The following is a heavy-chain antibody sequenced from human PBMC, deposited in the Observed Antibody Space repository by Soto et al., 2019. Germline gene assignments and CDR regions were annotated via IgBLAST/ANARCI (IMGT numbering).Heavy chain of an antibody. CDR2: FDPEDGET. J-gene: IGHJ4*02. CDR1: GYTLTELS. Sequence: ASVKVSCKVSGYTLTELSMHWVRQAPGKGLEWMGGFDPEDGETIYAQKFQGRVTMTEDTSTDTAYMELSSLRSEDTAVYYCATGRPRVLRFWEWLPQYYFDYWGQGTLVTVSS. CDR3: ATGRPRVLRFWEWLPQYYFDY. V-gene: IGHV1-24*01. D-gene: IGHD3-3*01.